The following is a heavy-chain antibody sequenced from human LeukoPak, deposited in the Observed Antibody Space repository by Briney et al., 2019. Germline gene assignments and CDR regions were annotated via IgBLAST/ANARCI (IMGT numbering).Heavy chain of an antibody. V-gene: IGHV4-59*01. J-gene: IGHJ4*02. CDR2: IDYSGST. Sequence: SETLTLTCTVSGGSISSYVLTWIRQPPGKGLEWIGYIDYSGSTNYNPSLMSRGSISLEASANHFLLQLIYVITAETAVFYCSRALLRYTVVPFDSWGQGTLVTVST. CDR3: SRALLRYTVVPFDS. CDR1: GGSISSYV. D-gene: IGHD2/OR15-2a*01.